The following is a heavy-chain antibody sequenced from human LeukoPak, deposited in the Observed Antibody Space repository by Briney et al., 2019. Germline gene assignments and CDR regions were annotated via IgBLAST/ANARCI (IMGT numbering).Heavy chain of an antibody. Sequence: GGSLRLSCAASGFTFSDYYMSWIRQAPGKGLGWVSYISSSSSYTNYADSVKGRFTISRDNAKNSLYLQMNSLRAEDTAVYYCARFMVRDKLDYWGQGTLVTVSS. CDR3: ARFMVRDKLDY. D-gene: IGHD3-10*01. J-gene: IGHJ4*02. CDR2: ISSSSSYT. CDR1: GFTFSDYY. V-gene: IGHV3-11*06.